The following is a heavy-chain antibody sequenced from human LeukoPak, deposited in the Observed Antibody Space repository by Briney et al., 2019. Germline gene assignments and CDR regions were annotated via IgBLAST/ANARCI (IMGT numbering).Heavy chain of an antibody. CDR3: AKDDAWLRFGE. V-gene: IGHV3-23*01. CDR2: ISPSGDIT. CDR1: GFTFSNHG. J-gene: IGHJ4*02. D-gene: IGHD3-10*01. Sequence: GGSLGLSCAASGFTFSNHGMNWVRQAPGKGLEWVSGISPSGDITYYADSVKGRFTISRDNSKNTLHLEVISLTAEDTAVYYCAKDDAWLRFGEWSQGTLVTVSS.